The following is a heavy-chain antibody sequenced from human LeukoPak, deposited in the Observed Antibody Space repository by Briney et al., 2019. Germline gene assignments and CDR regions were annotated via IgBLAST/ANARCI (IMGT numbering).Heavy chain of an antibody. CDR1: GFTFSSYA. Sequence: RSGGSLRLSCAVSGFTFSSYAVSWVRQAPGKGLEWISSISGSGGSTYYAESVKGRFTISRDNSKNTLYLQMNSLRAEDTAVYHCAKLIEAAGIGYWGQGTLVTVSS. J-gene: IGHJ4*02. CDR2: ISGSGGST. V-gene: IGHV3-23*01. D-gene: IGHD6-13*01. CDR3: AKLIEAAGIGY.